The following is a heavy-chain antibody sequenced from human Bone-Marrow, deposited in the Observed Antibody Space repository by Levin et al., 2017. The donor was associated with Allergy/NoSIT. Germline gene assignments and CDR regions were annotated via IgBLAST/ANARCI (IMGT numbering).Heavy chain of an antibody. J-gene: IGHJ5*02. Sequence: SQTLSLTCTVSGGSISSSSYYWGWIRQPPGKGLEWIGSIYYSGSTYYNPSLKSRVTISVDTSKNQFSLKLSSVTAADTAVYYCARNLRGEYYGSGSDFGPWFDPWGQGTLVTVSS. CDR1: GGSISSSSYY. V-gene: IGHV4-39*01. D-gene: IGHD3-10*01. CDR2: IYYSGST. CDR3: ARNLRGEYYGSGSDFGPWFDP.